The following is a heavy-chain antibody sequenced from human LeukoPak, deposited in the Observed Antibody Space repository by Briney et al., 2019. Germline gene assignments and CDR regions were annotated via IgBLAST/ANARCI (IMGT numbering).Heavy chain of an antibody. J-gene: IGHJ4*02. CDR3: AREGDFCSGYYTTAR. CDR1: GGSISSGDYY. CDR2: IYYSGST. Sequence: SETLSLTCTVSGGSISSGDYYWSWIRQPPGKGLEWIGYIYYSGSTYYNPSLKSRVTISVDTSKNQFSLELSSVTAADTAVYYCAREGDFCSGYYTTARWGQGTLVTVSS. V-gene: IGHV4-30-4*08. D-gene: IGHD3-3*01.